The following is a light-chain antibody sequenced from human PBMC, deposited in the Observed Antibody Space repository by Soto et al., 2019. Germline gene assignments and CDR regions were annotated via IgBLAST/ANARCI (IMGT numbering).Light chain of an antibody. CDR2: KAS. J-gene: IGKJ1*01. CDR1: QSISYW. V-gene: IGKV1-5*03. CDR3: QQYHICPRT. Sequence: DIQMTQSPSTLSASVGDRVTITCRASQSISYWLAWYQQKPGKAPKVLIYKASSLESGVPSRFSGSGSGTEFTLTISSLQPDDSATYFCQQYHICPRTFGQGTKVEIK.